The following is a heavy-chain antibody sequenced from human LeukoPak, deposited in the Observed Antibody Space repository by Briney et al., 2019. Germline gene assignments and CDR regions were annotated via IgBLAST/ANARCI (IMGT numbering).Heavy chain of an antibody. V-gene: IGHV3-15*01. CDR2: IKTKRNGGTT. Sequence: GGSLRLSCAASGFSFNNAWMAWVRQAPGKGLEWVGRIKTKRNGGTTDYAAPVKGRFTISRDDTKNTVFLEMTSLQTEDTALYYCATNAAVGSWEVFDFWGQGTLVTVSS. D-gene: IGHD6-13*01. J-gene: IGHJ4*02. CDR3: ATNAAVGSWEVFDF. CDR1: GFSFNNAW.